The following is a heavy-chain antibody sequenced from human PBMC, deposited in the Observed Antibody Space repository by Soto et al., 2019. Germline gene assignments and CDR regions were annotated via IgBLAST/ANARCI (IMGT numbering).Heavy chain of an antibody. J-gene: IGHJ4*02. Sequence: SETLSLTCTVSGGSISSSSYYWGWIRQPPGKGLEWIGSIYYSGSTYYNPSLKSRVTISVDTSKNQFSLKLSSVTAADTAVYYCAGRGTKWLRNPSDYWGQGTLVTVSS. CDR2: IYYSGST. CDR1: GGSISSSSYY. CDR3: AGRGTKWLRNPSDY. V-gene: IGHV4-39*01. D-gene: IGHD5-12*01.